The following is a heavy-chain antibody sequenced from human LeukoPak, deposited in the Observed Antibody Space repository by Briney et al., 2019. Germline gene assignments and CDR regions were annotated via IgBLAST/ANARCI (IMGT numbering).Heavy chain of an antibody. CDR1: XGSISSSSYC. V-gene: IGHV4-39*01. CDR2: IYYSGST. Sequence: SETLSLTCXXSXGSISSSSYCWGWIRQPPGKGLEWIGSIYYSGSTYYNPSLKSRVTISVDTSKNQFSLKLSSVTAADTAVYYCARSPRGYSGYESRYYFDYWGQGTLVTVSS. J-gene: IGHJ4*02. D-gene: IGHD5-12*01. CDR3: ARSPRGYSGYESRYYFDY.